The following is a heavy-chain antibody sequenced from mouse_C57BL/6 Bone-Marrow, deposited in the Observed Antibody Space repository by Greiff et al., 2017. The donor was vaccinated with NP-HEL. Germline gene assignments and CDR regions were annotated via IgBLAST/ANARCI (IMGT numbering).Heavy chain of an antibody. CDR1: GYTFTSSG. V-gene: IGHV1-81*01. CDR2: IYPRSGNT. D-gene: IGHD2-2*01. Sequence: VKLVESGAELARPGASVKLSCKASGYTFTSSGISWVKQRTGQGLEWIGEIYPRSGNTYYNEKFKGKATLTADKSSSTAYMELRSLTSEDSAVYFCARSYGYEFDYWGQGTTLTVSS. CDR3: ARSYGYEFDY. J-gene: IGHJ2*01.